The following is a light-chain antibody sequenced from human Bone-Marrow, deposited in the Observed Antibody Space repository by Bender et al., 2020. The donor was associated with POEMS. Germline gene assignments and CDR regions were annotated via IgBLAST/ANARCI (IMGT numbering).Light chain of an antibody. CDR2: SSH. CDR3: AVWDDSLNGWV. Sequence: QSVLTQPPSVSGAPGQRVTIPCSGGSSNIGAHAVNWYQHLPGTAPKLLIYSSHRRPSEVPDRFSGSRSGTSASLAISGLQSEDEADYYCAVWDDSLNGWVFGGGTKLTVL. J-gene: IGLJ3*02. CDR1: SSNIGAHA. V-gene: IGLV1-44*01.